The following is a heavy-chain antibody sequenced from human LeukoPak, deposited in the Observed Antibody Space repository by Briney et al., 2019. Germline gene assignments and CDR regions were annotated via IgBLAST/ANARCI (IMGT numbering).Heavy chain of an antibody. D-gene: IGHD3-10*01. J-gene: IGHJ5*02. Sequence: GESLKISCKGSGYSFTSYLISWVRQMPGKGLEWMGRIDPSDSYTNYSPSFQRHVTISADKSISTAYLQWSSLTASDTAMYYCARRRITMVRGVIINWFDPWGQGTLVTVSS. CDR1: GYSFTSYL. V-gene: IGHV5-10-1*01. CDR2: IDPSDSYT. CDR3: ARRRITMVRGVIINWFDP.